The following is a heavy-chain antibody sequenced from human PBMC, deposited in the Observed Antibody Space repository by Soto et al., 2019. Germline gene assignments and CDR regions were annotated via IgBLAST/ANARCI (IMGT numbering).Heavy chain of an antibody. Sequence: ENLSLTCTVSGGSISSYYWSWIRQPPGKGLEWIGYIYYSGSTNYNPSLKSRVTISVDTSKNQFSLKLSSVTAADTAVYYCARAPSCSSTSCPIYYYYGMDVWGQGTTVTVS. J-gene: IGHJ6*02. CDR2: IYYSGST. CDR1: GGSISSYY. V-gene: IGHV4-59*01. D-gene: IGHD2-2*01. CDR3: ARAPSCSSTSCPIYYYYGMDV.